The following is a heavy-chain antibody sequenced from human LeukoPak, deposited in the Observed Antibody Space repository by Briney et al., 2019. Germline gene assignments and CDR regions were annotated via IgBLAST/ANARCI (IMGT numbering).Heavy chain of an antibody. V-gene: IGHV3-53*01. J-gene: IGHJ5*02. Sequence: GGSLRLSCAASGFTVSSNYMSWVRQAPGKGLEWVSVIYSGGSTYYADSVKGRFTISRDNSKNTLYLQMNSLRAEDTAVYYCARVRNYDSSGPNWFDPWGQGTLVTVSS. CDR3: ARVRNYDSSGPNWFDP. CDR2: IYSGGST. CDR1: GFTVSSNY. D-gene: IGHD3-22*01.